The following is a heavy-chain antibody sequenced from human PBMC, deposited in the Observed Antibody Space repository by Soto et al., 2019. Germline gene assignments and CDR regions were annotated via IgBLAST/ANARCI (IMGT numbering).Heavy chain of an antibody. Sequence: QVQLVESGGGVVHPGRSLSLSCAGSGFMFSNYGMHWVRRAPGKGLEWVAFISYDGAETFYADSVKGRFTISRDNSERTLFLHMRSLKKEDTAVYYCAITNVADASFDYWGQGTLVTVSS. D-gene: IGHD2-8*01. CDR1: GFMFSNYG. CDR3: AITNVADASFDY. CDR2: ISYDGAET. V-gene: IGHV3-30*03. J-gene: IGHJ4*02.